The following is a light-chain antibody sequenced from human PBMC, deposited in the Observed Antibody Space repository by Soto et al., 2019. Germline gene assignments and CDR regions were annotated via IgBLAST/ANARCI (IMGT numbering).Light chain of an antibody. CDR1: QTIFYTSSNKNY. J-gene: IGKJ3*01. CDR2: WAS. V-gene: IGKV4-1*01. CDR3: QQYYSPPFT. Sequence: DIVLTQSPDSLAVSLGERATIHCKSSQTIFYTSSNKNYLAWYQQRPGQPPKLLIYWASDRESGVPNRFSGSGSWTDFTLTIRGLQAEDVAVYYCQQYYSPPFTFGPGTRLDIK.